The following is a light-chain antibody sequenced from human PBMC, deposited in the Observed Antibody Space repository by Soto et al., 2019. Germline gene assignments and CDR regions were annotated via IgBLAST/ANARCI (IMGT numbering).Light chain of an antibody. CDR1: QSVTNNQ. Sequence: EIVLTQSPGTLSLSPGERATLSCRASQSVTNNQFAWFRQKPGQPPRLLISGSSIRATGIPKRFSGSASGTNFTLTISSLEPEDFAVFYCQQYGSSPFTFGPGTKVDFK. V-gene: IGKV3-20*01. CDR3: QQYGSSPFT. J-gene: IGKJ3*01. CDR2: GSS.